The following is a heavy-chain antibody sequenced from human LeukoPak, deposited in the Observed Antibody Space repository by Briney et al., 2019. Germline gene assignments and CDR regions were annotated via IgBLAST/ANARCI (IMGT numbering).Heavy chain of an antibody. CDR2: IIPILGIA. CDR3: ARTALRVPAAINWFDP. Sequence: RASVKVSCKASGGTFSSYAISWVRQAPGQGLEWMGRIIPILGIANYAQKFQGRVTITADKSTSTAYMELSSLRSEDTAVYYCARTALRVPAAINWFDPWGQGTLVTVSS. V-gene: IGHV1-69*04. D-gene: IGHD2-2*01. J-gene: IGHJ5*02. CDR1: GGTFSSYA.